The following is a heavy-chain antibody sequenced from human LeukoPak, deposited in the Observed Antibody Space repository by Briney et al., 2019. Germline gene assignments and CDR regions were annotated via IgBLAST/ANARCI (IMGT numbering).Heavy chain of an antibody. CDR2: IRQDANVK. V-gene: IGHV3-7*01. D-gene: IGHD3-10*01. CDR1: GFTFSNYW. CDR3: ARWAADSGIYYIAS. J-gene: IGHJ4*02. Sequence: GGSLRLSCAASGFTFSNYWTTWVRQAPGKGLQWVASIRQDANVKYYVDSVRGRFTISRDNAENSLHLQMNGLRAEDTAMYYCARWAADSGIYYIASWGQGSLVTVSS.